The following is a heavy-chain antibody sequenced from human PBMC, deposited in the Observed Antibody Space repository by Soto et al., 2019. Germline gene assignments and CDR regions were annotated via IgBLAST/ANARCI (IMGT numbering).Heavy chain of an antibody. CDR2: INDRGSI. Sequence: QVQLQQWGAGPLRPLETLSLTCGVSGGSFSGYYWAWIRQSPGKGLEWIGEINDRGSINYNPSLKSRVSIPVATSKKHYSLNLRSVTAADTAVYYCARESHDILTGPPWVWYFDLWGRGTLVTVSS. D-gene: IGHD3-9*01. CDR3: ARESHDILTGPPWVWYFDL. J-gene: IGHJ2*01. CDR1: GGSFSGYY. V-gene: IGHV4-34*01.